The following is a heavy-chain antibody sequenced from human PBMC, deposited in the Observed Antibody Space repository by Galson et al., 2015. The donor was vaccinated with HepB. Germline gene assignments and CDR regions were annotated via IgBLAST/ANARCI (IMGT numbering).Heavy chain of an antibody. V-gene: IGHV4-34*01. CDR2: INHSGST. Sequence: SETLSLTCAVYGGSFSGYYWSWIRQPPGKGLEWIGEINHSGSTNYNPSIKSRVTISVDTSKNQFSLKLSSVTAADTAVYYWARGSWLRHYFDYWGQGTLVTVSS. D-gene: IGHD3-22*01. J-gene: IGHJ4*02. CDR1: GGSFSGYY. CDR3: ARGSWLRHYFDY.